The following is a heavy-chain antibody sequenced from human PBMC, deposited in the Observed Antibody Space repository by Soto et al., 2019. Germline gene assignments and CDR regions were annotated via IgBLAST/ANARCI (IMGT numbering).Heavy chain of an antibody. CDR2: IRNKADNYAT. V-gene: IGHV3-73*02. Sequence: EAQLVESGGGLVQPGGSLKLSCAASGFIFSGSAMHWVRQASGKGLEWVGRIRNKADNYATAYAASVRGRFTISRDDSEHTAYRQMNSLKTEDTALYYCPRPIVGTTPFDYWGQGTLVTVSS. J-gene: IGHJ4*02. CDR3: PRPIVGTTPFDY. D-gene: IGHD1-26*01. CDR1: GFIFSGSA.